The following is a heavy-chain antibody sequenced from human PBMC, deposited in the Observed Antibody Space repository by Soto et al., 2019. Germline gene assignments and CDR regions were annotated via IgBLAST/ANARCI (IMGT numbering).Heavy chain of an antibody. CDR3: ARDGYDGSGSPYPAY. CDR1: CGSMSEYF. V-gene: IGHV4-59*01. J-gene: IGHJ4*02. Sequence: PSETLSPTCIVSCGSMSEYFWSWIRQSPGKGLEWIGYIYYLGSTDYNPSLKSRVTISVDTSKRQFSLRLTSVTAADTAVYYCARDGYDGSGSPYPAYWGPGTQVTVS. CDR2: IYYLGST. D-gene: IGHD3-10*01.